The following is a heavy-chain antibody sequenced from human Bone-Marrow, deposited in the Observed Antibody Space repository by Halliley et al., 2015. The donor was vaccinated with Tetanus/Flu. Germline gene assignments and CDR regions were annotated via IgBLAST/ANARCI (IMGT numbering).Heavy chain of an antibody. V-gene: IGHV4-59*08. CDR3: ARHGGVTGTAAFDI. J-gene: IGHJ3*02. CDR2: VYDNLSS. Sequence: IGYVYDNLSSNYTPPLRSRVTMSVDPSKNQFSLSRSSVTASDAAVYYCARHGGVTGTAAFDIWGQGTKVTVSS. D-gene: IGHD1-1*01.